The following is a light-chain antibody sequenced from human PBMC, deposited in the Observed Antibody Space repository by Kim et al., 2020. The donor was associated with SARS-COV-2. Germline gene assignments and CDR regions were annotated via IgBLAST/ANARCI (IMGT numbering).Light chain of an antibody. CDR3: SALTTSSTWA. Sequence: QSALTQPASVSGSPGQSITISCSASSSGVGFYNDVSWYQQHPGEAPKLVIYDVNSRPSGVSDRFSGSKSGYTASLTIAGRQAEDEAHYYCSALTTSSTWAFGGGTQLTVL. CDR2: DVN. J-gene: IGLJ3*02. CDR1: SSGVGFYND. V-gene: IGLV2-14*03.